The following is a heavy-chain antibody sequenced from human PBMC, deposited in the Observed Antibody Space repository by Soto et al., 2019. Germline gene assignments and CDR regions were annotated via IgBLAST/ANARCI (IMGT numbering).Heavy chain of an antibody. J-gene: IGHJ4*02. CDR2: ISYDGSNK. Sequence: QVQLVESGGGVVQPGRSLRLSCAASGFTFSSYGMHWVRQAPGKGLEWVAVISYDGSNKYYADSVKGRFTISRDNSNNTLYLQMNSLRAEDTAVYYCAKVIAVAGTALDYWGQGTLVTGSS. CDR3: AKVIAVAGTALDY. V-gene: IGHV3-30*18. D-gene: IGHD6-19*01. CDR1: GFTFSSYG.